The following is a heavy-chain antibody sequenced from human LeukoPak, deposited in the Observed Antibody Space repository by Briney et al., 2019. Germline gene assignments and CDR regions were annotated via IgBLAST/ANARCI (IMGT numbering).Heavy chain of an antibody. Sequence: ASVKVSCKASGYTFTSYDINWVRQATGQGLEWMGWMNPNSGNTGYAQKFQGRVTMTRNTSISTAYMELSSLRSEDTAVYYCARVPKGSYTYWWFDPWGQGTLVTVSS. J-gene: IGHJ5*02. V-gene: IGHV1-8*01. D-gene: IGHD1-26*01. CDR1: GYTFTSYD. CDR3: ARVPKGSYTYWWFDP. CDR2: MNPNSGNT.